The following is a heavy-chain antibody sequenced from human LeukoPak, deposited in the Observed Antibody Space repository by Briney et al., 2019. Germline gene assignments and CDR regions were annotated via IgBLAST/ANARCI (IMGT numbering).Heavy chain of an antibody. CDR1: GFTFSSSW. J-gene: IGHJ4*02. Sequence: GGSLRLSCAASGFTFSSSWTSWLRQAPGKGLEWVANVKPDESERYYVDSVKGRFTIPRDNARDSLFLQMNSLRVEDTAVYYCARDGSGWSNFWGQGTLVTVSS. CDR2: VKPDESER. V-gene: IGHV3-7*01. CDR3: ARDGSGWSNF. D-gene: IGHD6-19*01.